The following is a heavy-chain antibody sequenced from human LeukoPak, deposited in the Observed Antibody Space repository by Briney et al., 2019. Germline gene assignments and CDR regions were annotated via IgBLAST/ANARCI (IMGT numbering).Heavy chain of an antibody. V-gene: IGHV3-33*01. CDR1: GFTFSSYG. CDR3: ARDMRVMYISGYYSYFDY. J-gene: IGHJ4*02. D-gene: IGHD3-22*01. Sequence: PGRSLRLSCAASGFTFSSYGMHWVRQAPGKGLEWVAVIWYDGSNKYYADSVKGRITISRYNSKNTLYLQMNSLRAEDTAVYYCARDMRVMYISGYYSYFDYWGQGTMVTVSS. CDR2: IWYDGSNK.